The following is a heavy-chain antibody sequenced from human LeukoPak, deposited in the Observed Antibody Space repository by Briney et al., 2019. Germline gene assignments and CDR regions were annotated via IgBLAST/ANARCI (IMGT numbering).Heavy chain of an antibody. CDR3: ARLKYGNNYFDY. CDR2: IDWDDDK. D-gene: IGHD2/OR15-2a*01. Sequence: GPALVKPTQTLTLTCTFSGFSLSTSGMRVRWIRQPPGKALEWLARIDWDDDKFYNSTLETRLTISKDTSKNQVVLTMTIMDPVDTATYYCARLKYGNNYFDYWGQGILVTVSS. J-gene: IGHJ4*02. CDR1: GFSLSTSGMR. V-gene: IGHV2-70*04.